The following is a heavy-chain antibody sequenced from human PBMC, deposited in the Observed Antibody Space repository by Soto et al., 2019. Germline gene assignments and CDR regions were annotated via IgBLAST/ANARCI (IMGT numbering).Heavy chain of an antibody. D-gene: IGHD6-6*01. CDR1: GGSISSYY. CDR3: AAGIAARPFDY. CDR2: IYYSGST. Sequence: SDTLSLTCTVSGGSISSYYWSWIRQPPGKGLEWIGYIYYSGSTNYNPSLKSRVTISVDTSKNQFSLKLSSVTAADTAVYYCAAGIAARPFDYWGQGTLVTVSS. J-gene: IGHJ4*02. V-gene: IGHV4-59*08.